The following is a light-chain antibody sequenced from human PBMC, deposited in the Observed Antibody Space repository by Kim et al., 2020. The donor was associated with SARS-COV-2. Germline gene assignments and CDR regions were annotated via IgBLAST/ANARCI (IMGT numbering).Light chain of an antibody. J-gene: IGLJ2*01. CDR2: DVS. Sequence: GQSITISCTGTSSDVGGYNYVSWYQQHPGKAPKLMIYDVSKRPSGVSNRFSGSKSGNTASLTISGLQAEDEADYYCSSYTSSSLVVFGGGTQPTVL. V-gene: IGLV2-14*04. CDR3: SSYTSSSLVV. CDR1: SSDVGGYNY.